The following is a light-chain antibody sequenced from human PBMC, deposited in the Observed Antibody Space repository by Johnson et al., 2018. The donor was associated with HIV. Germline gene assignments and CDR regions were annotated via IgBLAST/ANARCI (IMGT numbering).Light chain of an antibody. J-gene: IGLJ1*01. V-gene: IGLV1-51*01. Sequence: QSVLTQPPSVSAAPGQKVTISCSGSSSNIGSHYVPWYQQVPGTAPRLVIYDTIKRHSGIPDRFSGSKSGTSATLGITGLQTGDEADYYCGTWDSSLNAYVFGAATKVAVL. CDR3: GTWDSSLNAYV. CDR2: DTI. CDR1: SSNIGSHY.